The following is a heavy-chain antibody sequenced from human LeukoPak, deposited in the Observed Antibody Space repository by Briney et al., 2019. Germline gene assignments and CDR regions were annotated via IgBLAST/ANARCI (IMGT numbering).Heavy chain of an antibody. CDR3: ARVGPLVVPAGGFDY. Sequence: GGSLRLSCAASGFIFSNYGMHWVRQAPGKGLEWVANIKQDGSEKYYVDSVKGRFTISRDNAKDSLYLQMNSLRAEDTAVYYCARVGPLVVPAGGFDYWGQGTLVTVSS. V-gene: IGHV3-7*01. CDR1: GFIFSNYG. CDR2: IKQDGSEK. D-gene: IGHD2-2*01. J-gene: IGHJ4*02.